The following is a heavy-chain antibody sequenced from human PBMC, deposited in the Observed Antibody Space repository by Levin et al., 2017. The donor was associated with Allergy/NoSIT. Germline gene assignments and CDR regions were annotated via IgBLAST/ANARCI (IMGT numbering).Heavy chain of an antibody. J-gene: IGHJ4*02. CDR1: GFTFSSYA. CDR3: ARDWYYYDSSGYTERIFTYYFDY. V-gene: IGHV3-30-3*01. CDR2: ISYDGSNK. D-gene: IGHD3-22*01. Sequence: PGGSLRLSCAASGFTFSSYAMHWVRQAPGKGLEWVAVISYDGSNKYYADSVKGRFTISRDNSKNTLYLQMNSLRAEDTAVYYCARDWYYYDSSGYTERIFTYYFDYWGQGTLVTVSS.